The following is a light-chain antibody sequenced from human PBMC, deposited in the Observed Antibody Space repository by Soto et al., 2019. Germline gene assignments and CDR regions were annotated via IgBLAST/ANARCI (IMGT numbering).Light chain of an antibody. J-gene: IGKJ1*01. CDR1: QSVNSNY. CDR2: GAS. Sequence: EIVLTQSPGTLSLSPGERATLSCRASQSVNSNYLAWYQQKPGQGPRVLMYGASSRATGIPDRFSGSGSGTDFTLTISRLEPEDFAVYYCQQYDSPPRTFGQGTTVEIK. V-gene: IGKV3-20*01. CDR3: QQYDSPPRT.